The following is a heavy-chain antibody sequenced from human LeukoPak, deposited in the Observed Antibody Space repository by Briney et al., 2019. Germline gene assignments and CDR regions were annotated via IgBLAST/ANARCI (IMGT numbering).Heavy chain of an antibody. CDR1: GFTVSGNY. CDR2: IYSGGST. V-gene: IGHV3-66*02. D-gene: IGHD3-3*01. CDR3: ARVQNDFWSGYYFDY. Sequence: PGGSLRLSCAASGFTVSGNYISWVRQAPGKGLEWVSVIYSGGSTYYADSVKGRFTISRDNSKNTLYLQMNSLRAEDTAVYYCARVQNDFWSGYYFDYWGQGTLVTVSS. J-gene: IGHJ4*02.